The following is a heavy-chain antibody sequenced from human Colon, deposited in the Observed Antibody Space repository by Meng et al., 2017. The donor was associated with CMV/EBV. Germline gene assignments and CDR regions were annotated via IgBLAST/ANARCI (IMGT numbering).Heavy chain of an antibody. Sequence: GESLKISCAASGFTFSSYAMSWVRQAPGKGLEWVSAISGSGGSTYYADSVKGRFTISRDNSKNTLYLQMNSLRAEDTAVYYCAKDLYSGSYNIWGQGKMVTVSS. J-gene: IGHJ3*02. D-gene: IGHD1-26*01. CDR3: AKDLYSGSYNI. CDR1: GFTFSSYA. V-gene: IGHV3-23*01. CDR2: ISGSGGST.